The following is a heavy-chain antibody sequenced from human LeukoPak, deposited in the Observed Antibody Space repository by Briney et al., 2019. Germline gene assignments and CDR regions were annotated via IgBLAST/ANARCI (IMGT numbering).Heavy chain of an antibody. Sequence: YPSETLSLTCTVAVGSISSGGYYWSWIRQPPGKGLEWIWYIYYSGGTNYNPSLKSRVTISVETSKNQFSLKVSSVTAADTAVYYCARHYETSSWSMPLDYWGQGTLVTVSS. CDR1: VGSISSGGYY. J-gene: IGHJ4*02. V-gene: IGHV4-61*08. D-gene: IGHD6-13*01. CDR3: ARHYETSSWSMPLDY. CDR2: IYYSGGT.